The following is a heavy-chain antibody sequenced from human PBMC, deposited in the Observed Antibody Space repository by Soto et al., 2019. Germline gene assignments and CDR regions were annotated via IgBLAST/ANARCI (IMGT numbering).Heavy chain of an antibody. CDR2: IYYSGST. CDR1: GGSISSGGYY. Sequence: LTCTVSGGSISSGGYYWSWIRQHPGKGLEWIGYIYYSGSTYYNPSLKSRVTISVDTSKNQFSLKLSSVTAADTAVYYCATQRHSSSSSYYYYYYGMDVWGQGTTVTVSS. CDR3: ATQRHSSSSSYYYYYYGMDV. J-gene: IGHJ6*02. V-gene: IGHV4-31*03. D-gene: IGHD6-6*01.